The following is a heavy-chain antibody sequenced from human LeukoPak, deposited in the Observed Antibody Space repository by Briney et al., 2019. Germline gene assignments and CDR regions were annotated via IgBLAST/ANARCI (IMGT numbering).Heavy chain of an antibody. Sequence: SETLSLTCVASGYSIRNGDYWGWIRQSPGKGLEWIASMYNSVSIHYNPSLKSRVTILVDTSKNEFSLKMRSVTAADTAVYYCARNSSSGFFDYWGQGTLATVSS. CDR1: GYSIRNGDY. CDR3: ARNSSSGFFDY. V-gene: IGHV4-38-2*01. CDR2: MYNSVSI. D-gene: IGHD6-6*01. J-gene: IGHJ4*02.